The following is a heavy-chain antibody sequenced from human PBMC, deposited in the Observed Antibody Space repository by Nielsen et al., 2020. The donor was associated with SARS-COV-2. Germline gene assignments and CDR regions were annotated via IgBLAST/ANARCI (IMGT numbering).Heavy chain of an antibody. CDR2: VSDNGSFI. D-gene: IGHD3-10*01. V-gene: IGHV3-21*04. CDR3: ARAFGYGMDV. J-gene: IGHJ6*02. CDR1: GFTFSRYN. Sequence: GESLKISCTASGFTFSRYNMKWVRQAPGKGLEWVSSVSDNGSFIYYADSVMGRFTISRDNAKNSLYLQMNSLRAEDAAVYYCARAFGYGMDVWGQGTTVTVSS.